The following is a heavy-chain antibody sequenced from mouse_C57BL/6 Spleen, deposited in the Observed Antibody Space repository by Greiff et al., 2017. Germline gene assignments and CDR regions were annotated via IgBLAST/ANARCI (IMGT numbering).Heavy chain of an antibody. Sequence: EVMLVASGGGLVKPGGSLKLSCAASGFTFSDYGMHWVRQAPEKGLEWVAYISSGSSTIYYADTEKGRFTISRDNAKNTLFLQMTSLRYEDTAMYDGASDDGSSGAMDYWGQGTSVTVSS. D-gene: IGHD1-1*01. CDR1: GFTFSDYG. J-gene: IGHJ4*01. CDR3: ASDDGSSGAMDY. V-gene: IGHV5-17*01. CDR2: ISSGSSTI.